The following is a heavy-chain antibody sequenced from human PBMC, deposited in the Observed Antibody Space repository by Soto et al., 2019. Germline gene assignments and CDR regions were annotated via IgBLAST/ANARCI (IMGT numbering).Heavy chain of an antibody. J-gene: IGHJ4*02. CDR3: ARGRVDEAGGSFDY. Sequence: GGSLRLSCAASGFTFSSYAMHWVRQAPGKGLEWVAVISYDGSNKNYADSVKGRFTISRENSENTLYLQMNSLRAEDTAVYYCARGRVDEAGGSFDYWGQGTLVTVSS. V-gene: IGHV3-30-3*01. D-gene: IGHD2-15*01. CDR1: GFTFSSYA. CDR2: ISYDGSNK.